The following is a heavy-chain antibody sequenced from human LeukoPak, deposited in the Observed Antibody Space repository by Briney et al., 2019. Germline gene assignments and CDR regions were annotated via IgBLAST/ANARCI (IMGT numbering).Heavy chain of an antibody. CDR2: MNPNSGNT. D-gene: IGHD2-15*01. CDR1: GYTFTSYD. J-gene: IGHJ5*02. Sequence: ASVKVSCKASGYTFTSYDTNWVRQATGQGLEWMGWMNPNSGNTGYAQKFQGRVTITRNTSISTAYMELSSLRSEDTAVYYCARGGYCSGGSCYGYNWFDPWGQGTLVTVSS. V-gene: IGHV1-8*03. CDR3: ARGGYCSGGSCYGYNWFDP.